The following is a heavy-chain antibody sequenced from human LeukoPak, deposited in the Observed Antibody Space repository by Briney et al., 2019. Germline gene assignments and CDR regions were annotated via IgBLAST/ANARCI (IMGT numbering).Heavy chain of an antibody. J-gene: IGHJ4*02. CDR1: GFTFSNYA. V-gene: IGHV3-23*01. D-gene: IGHD5-18*01. CDR2: ISDGAGGRT. CDR3: AKEDVDTSFDY. Sequence: GGSLRLSCAASGFTFSNYAMNWVRQAPGKGLEWVSAISDGAGGRTYYTDSVKGRFTISRDNSKNTLYLQLNSLRAEDTVVYYCAKEDVDTSFDYWGQGTLVTASS.